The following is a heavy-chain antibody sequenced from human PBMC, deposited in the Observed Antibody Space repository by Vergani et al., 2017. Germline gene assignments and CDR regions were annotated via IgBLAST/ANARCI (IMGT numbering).Heavy chain of an antibody. V-gene: IGHV4-34*01. J-gene: IGHJ5*02. CDR2: INHSGST. D-gene: IGHD5-12*01. CDR1: GGSFSGYY. Sequence: QVQLQQWGAGLLKPSETLSLTCAVYGGSFSGYYWSWIRQPPGKGLEWIGEINHSGSTNYNPSLKSRVTISVDTSKNQFSLKLSSVTAADTAVYYCARPLGDIVATTGRQNWFDPWGQGTLVTVSS. CDR3: ARPLGDIVATTGRQNWFDP.